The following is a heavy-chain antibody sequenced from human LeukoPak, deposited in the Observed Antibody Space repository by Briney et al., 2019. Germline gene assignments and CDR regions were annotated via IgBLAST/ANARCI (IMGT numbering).Heavy chain of an antibody. CDR3: AKESNLGEFDY. CDR2: ISWNSGSM. J-gene: IGHJ4*02. CDR1: GFTFDDYA. Sequence: GRSLRLSCAASGFTFDDYAMHWVRQAPGKGLEWVSGISWNSGSMGYADSVKGRYTISRDNAKNSLYLQMNSMRAEDTALYYCAKESNLGEFDYWAQGTLVTVSS. D-gene: IGHD3-16*01. V-gene: IGHV3-9*01.